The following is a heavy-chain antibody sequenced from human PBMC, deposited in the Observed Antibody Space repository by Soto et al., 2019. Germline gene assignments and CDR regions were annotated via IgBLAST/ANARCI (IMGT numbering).Heavy chain of an antibody. CDR3: AKHLGHYYDSSGFDY. D-gene: IGHD3-22*01. Sequence: GGSLRLSCAASGFAFSTYAMGWVRQAPGRGLEWVSSISRTSGSTYYADSVKGRFTISRDNFSNTLDLQMNSLRAEDTALYYCAKHLGHYYDSSGFDYWGQGTLVTVSS. V-gene: IGHV3-23*01. CDR1: GFAFSTYA. J-gene: IGHJ4*02. CDR2: ISRTSGST.